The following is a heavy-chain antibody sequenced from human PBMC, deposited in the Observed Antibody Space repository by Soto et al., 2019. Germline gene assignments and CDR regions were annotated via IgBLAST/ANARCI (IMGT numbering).Heavy chain of an antibody. CDR1: GASIRSYY. J-gene: IGHJ4*02. CDR3: ARDTSPSL. V-gene: IGHV4-59*01. CDR2: VYYSGST. Sequence: SETLSLTCTVSGASIRSYYWSWIRQPPGKGLEWIGYVYYSGSTNYNPSLKSRVTISVDTSKNQFSLKLSSVTAADTAMYYCARDTSPSLWGQGTLVT.